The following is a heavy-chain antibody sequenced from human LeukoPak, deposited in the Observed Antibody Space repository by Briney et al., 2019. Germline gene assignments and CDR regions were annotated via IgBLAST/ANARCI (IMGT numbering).Heavy chain of an antibody. D-gene: IGHD7-27*01. CDR3: ARHRPTITPNWQYYFDY. CDR2: IYYSGST. J-gene: IGHJ4*02. V-gene: IGHV4-59*08. CDR1: GGSISIYY. Sequence: SETLSLTCTVSGGSISIYYWSWIRQPPGKGLEWIGYIYYSGSTNYNPSLKSRVTISVDTSKNQFSLKLSSVTAADTAVYYCARHRPTITPNWQYYFDYWGQGTLVTVSS.